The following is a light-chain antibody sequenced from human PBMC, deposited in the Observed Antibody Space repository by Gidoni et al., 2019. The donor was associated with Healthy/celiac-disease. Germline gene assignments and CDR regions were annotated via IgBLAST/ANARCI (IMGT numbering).Light chain of an antibody. CDR1: QSISSY. CDR3: QQSYSTLGVT. Sequence: DIQMTQSPSSLSASVGDRVTITCRASQSISSYLNWYQQKPGKAPKLLIYDASSLQSGVPSRFSGSGSGTDFTLTISSLQPEDFATYYCQQSYSTLGVTFGPGTKVDIK. J-gene: IGKJ3*01. V-gene: IGKV1-39*01. CDR2: DAS.